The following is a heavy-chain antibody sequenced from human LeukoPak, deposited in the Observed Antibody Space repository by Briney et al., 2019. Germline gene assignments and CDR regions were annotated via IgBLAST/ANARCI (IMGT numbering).Heavy chain of an antibody. CDR1: GGSMSTHY. V-gene: IGHV4-59*11. Sequence: SETLSLSCTVSGGSMSTHYWSWIRQPPGKGLEWVGFIFYSGSATYNPSLQSRLAISLDTSSNQFSLKLSSVTAADTAVYYCARVSVGGTGPDYWGQGTLVTVAS. D-gene: IGHD1-14*01. CDR3: ARVSVGGTGPDY. CDR2: IFYSGSA. J-gene: IGHJ4*02.